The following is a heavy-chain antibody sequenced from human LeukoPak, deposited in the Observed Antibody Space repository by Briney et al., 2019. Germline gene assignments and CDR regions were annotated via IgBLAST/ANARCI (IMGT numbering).Heavy chain of an antibody. CDR2: ISGSGGST. D-gene: IGHD3-3*01. Sequence: GGSLRLXCAASGFTFSSYAMSWVRQAPGKGLEWVSAISGSGGSTYYADSVKGRFTISRDNSKNTLYLQMNSLRAEDTAVYYCAKSAKGYDFWSGYGFDYWGQGTLVTVSS. J-gene: IGHJ4*02. V-gene: IGHV3-23*01. CDR3: AKSAKGYDFWSGYGFDY. CDR1: GFTFSSYA.